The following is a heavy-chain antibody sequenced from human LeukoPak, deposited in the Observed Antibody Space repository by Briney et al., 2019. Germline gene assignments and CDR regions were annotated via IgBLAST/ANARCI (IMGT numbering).Heavy chain of an antibody. CDR2: IYYSGSA. CDR1: GGSISSASYY. D-gene: IGHD2-15*01. J-gene: IGHJ5*02. V-gene: IGHV4-39*07. CDR3: AREGCSGGSCYPARGFDP. Sequence: SETLSLTCTVSGGSISSASYYWGWIRQPPGRGLEWIGTIYYSGSANYNPSLKSRVTISVDKSKNQFSLKLSSVTAADTAVYYCAREGCSGGSCYPARGFDPWGQGTLVTVSS.